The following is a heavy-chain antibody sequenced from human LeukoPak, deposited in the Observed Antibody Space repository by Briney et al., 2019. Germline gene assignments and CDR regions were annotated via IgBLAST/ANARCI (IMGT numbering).Heavy chain of an antibody. D-gene: IGHD5-24*01. Sequence: GGSLRLSCAASGFTFGSYGMHWVRQAPGKGLEWVAVIWYDGSNKYYADSVKGRFTISRDNSKNTLYLQMNSLRAEDTAVYYCARDRDGYNSYFDYWGQGTLVTVSS. CDR1: GFTFGSYG. CDR3: ARDRDGYNSYFDY. J-gene: IGHJ4*02. CDR2: IWYDGSNK. V-gene: IGHV3-33*01.